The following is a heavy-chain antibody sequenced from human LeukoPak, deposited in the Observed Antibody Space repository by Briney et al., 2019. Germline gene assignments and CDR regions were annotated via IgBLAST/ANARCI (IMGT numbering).Heavy chain of an antibody. CDR2: INPSGGST. D-gene: IGHD1-26*01. CDR1: GYTFINYY. CDR3: ARDPSGSSDMIGYYFDY. V-gene: IGHV1-46*01. J-gene: IGHJ4*02. Sequence: GASVKVSCKASGYTFINYYIHWVRQAPGQGLEWMGIINPSGGSTSYAQKFQGRVTMTRDMSTSTVYMELSSLRSEDTAVYYYARDPSGSSDMIGYYFDYWGQGTLVTVSS.